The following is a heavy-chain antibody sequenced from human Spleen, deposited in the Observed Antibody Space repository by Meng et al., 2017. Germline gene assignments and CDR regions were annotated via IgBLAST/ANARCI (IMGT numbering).Heavy chain of an antibody. D-gene: IGHD3-22*01. CDR3: ARDQGYDSSGYYLAVTLHLDY. CDR1: GFTFSSYW. V-gene: IGHV3-7*01. J-gene: IGHJ4*02. CDR2: IKQDGSEK. Sequence: GESLKISCAASGFTFSSYWMSWVRQAPGKGLEWVANIKQDGSEKYYVDSVKSRFIISRDNAKNSLYLQMNSLRAEDTAVYYCARDQGYDSSGYYLAVTLHLDYWGQGTLVTVSS.